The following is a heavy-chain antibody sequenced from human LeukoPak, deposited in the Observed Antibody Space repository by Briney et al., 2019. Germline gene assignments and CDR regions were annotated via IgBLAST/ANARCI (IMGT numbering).Heavy chain of an antibody. CDR1: GGSFSGYY. Sequence: PSETLSLTCAVYGGSFSGYYWSWIRQPPGKGLEWIGEIKHSGSTNYNPSLKSRVTISVDTSKNQFSLKLSSVTAADTAVYYCARGDYGDYGAFDIWGQGTMVTVSS. V-gene: IGHV4-34*01. CDR3: ARGDYGDYGAFDI. CDR2: IKHSGST. D-gene: IGHD4-17*01. J-gene: IGHJ3*02.